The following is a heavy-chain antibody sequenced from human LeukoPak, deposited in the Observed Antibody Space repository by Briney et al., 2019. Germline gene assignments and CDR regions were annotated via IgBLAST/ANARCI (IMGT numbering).Heavy chain of an antibody. D-gene: IGHD2-2*02. CDR3: ARQPRYCSSTSCYMDY. V-gene: IGHV4-39*01. CDR2: IYYSGST. J-gene: IGHJ4*02. CDR1: GGPISSSSYY. Sequence: SETLSLTCTVSGGPISSSSYYWGWIRQPPGKGLEWIESIYYSGSTYYNPSIKSRVTISVDTSKNQFSLKLSSVTAADTAVYYCARQPRYCSSTSCYMDYWGQGTLVTVSS.